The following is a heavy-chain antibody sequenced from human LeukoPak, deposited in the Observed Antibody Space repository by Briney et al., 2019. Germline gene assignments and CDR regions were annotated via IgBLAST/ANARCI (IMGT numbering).Heavy chain of an antibody. V-gene: IGHV3-21*01. J-gene: IGHJ4*02. Sequence: GGSLRLSCVAPEFTFSSYTMNWVRQAPGKGLEWVSSIGGVSRSTYYADSVKGRFTISRDNAKNSLYLQMNSLRAEDTAVYYCARVPYYSYGRDYWGQGTLVTVSS. CDR1: EFTFSSYT. CDR2: IGGVSRST. CDR3: ARVPYYSYGRDY. D-gene: IGHD5-18*01.